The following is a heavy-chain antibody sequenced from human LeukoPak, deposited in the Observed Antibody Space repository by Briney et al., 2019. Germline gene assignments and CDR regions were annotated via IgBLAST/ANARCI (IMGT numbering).Heavy chain of an antibody. CDR1: GYTFTSFW. J-gene: IGHJ4*02. D-gene: IGHD1-1*01. CDR2: IYPADSDT. V-gene: IGHV5-51*01. CDR3: AGRGTGTTLAFDY. Sequence: GESLKISCKGSGYTFTSFWIGWVRQMPGKGLEWMGIIYPADSDTRYSPSFQGQVTISADKSISTAYLQWSSLKASDTAMYYCAGRGTGTTLAFDYWGQGTLVTVSS.